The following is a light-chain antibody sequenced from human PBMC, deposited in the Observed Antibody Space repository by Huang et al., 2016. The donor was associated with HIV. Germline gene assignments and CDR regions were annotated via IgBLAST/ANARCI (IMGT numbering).Light chain of an antibody. V-gene: IGKV1-39*01. CDR1: QTITKY. J-gene: IGKJ1*01. CDR2: VAS. CDR3: QQSYSSPPT. Sequence: DIQMTQSPSSLSASVGDRVTITCRASQTITKYLNWYRQKPGTAPELLIYVASNLQSGVPSRFSGSGSGTDFTLTISSLQPEDSATYYCQQSYSSPPTFGQGTKVEI.